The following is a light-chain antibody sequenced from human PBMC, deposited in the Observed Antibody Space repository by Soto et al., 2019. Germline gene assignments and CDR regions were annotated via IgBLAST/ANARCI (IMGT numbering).Light chain of an antibody. J-gene: IGLJ2*01. V-gene: IGLV1-40*01. CDR3: QSYDSSLNAVL. CDR1: RSNIGAGYE. CDR2: GNN. Sequence: QSVLTQPPSVSGAPGQRVTISCTGSRSNIGAGYEVHWYQQLPGTAPKVLIYGNNIRPSGVPDRFSGSTSDTSAALAITGLQAEDEADYYCQSYDSSLNAVLFGGGTKVTVL.